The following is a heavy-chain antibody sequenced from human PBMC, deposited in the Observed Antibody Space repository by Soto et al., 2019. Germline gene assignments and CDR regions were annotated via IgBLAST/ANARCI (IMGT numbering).Heavy chain of an antibody. J-gene: IGHJ6*02. CDR1: GFTFSSYS. CDR2: ISSSSSYI. Sequence: GGSLRLSCAASGFTFSSYSMNWVRQAPGKGLEWVSSISSSSSYIYYADSVKGRFTISRDNAKNSLYLQMNSLRAEDTAVYYCARDFGDSNSWHKESDYYYYGMDVWGQGTTVTVSS. D-gene: IGHD6-13*01. CDR3: ARDFGDSNSWHKESDYYYYGMDV. V-gene: IGHV3-21*01.